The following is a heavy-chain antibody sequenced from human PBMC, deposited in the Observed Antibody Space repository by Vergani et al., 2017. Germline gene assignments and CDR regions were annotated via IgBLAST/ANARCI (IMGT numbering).Heavy chain of an antibody. V-gene: IGHV3-30*02. CDR3: AKHFRGWGIDY. CDR1: GFTLSNYD. D-gene: IGHD3-16*01. CDR2: IQFDGSNQ. J-gene: IGHJ4*02. Sequence: QVQLVESGGGVVQRGGSLRLSCATSGFTLSNYDMQWIGQGPGKGLEFVALIQFDGSNQYYADSVKGRFTLSRDVSKNTLYLQMNSLRTYDTATYYCAKHFRGWGIDYWGQGTQVIVSS.